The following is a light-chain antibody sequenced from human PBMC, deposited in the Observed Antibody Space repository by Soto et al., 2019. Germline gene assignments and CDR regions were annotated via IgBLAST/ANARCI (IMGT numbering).Light chain of an antibody. Sequence: QSVLTQPASVSGSPGQSITISCTGTSSDVVGYNYVSWYQQHPGKAPKLMIYDVSNRPSGVSNRFSGSKSGNTASLTISGLQAEDEADYYCSSYTSSSTLVHVFGTGTKVTVL. CDR3: SSYTSSSTLVHV. V-gene: IGLV2-14*01. J-gene: IGLJ1*01. CDR2: DVS. CDR1: SSDVVGYNY.